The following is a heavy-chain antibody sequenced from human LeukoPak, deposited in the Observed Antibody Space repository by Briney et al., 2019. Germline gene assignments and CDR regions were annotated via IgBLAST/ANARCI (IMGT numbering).Heavy chain of an antibody. CDR2: ISRTSTYL. J-gene: IGHJ4*02. D-gene: IGHD3-22*01. Sequence: GGSLRLSCAASAFRFSTHDLNWVRQAPGKGLECVSYISRTSTYLYYADSVKGRFTISRDNDKNLLYLQMNNLRAEDTAVYFCAKDTRKGGYYSDYWGQGTVVTVSS. CDR3: AKDTRKGGYYSDY. CDR1: AFRFSTHD. V-gene: IGHV3-21*01.